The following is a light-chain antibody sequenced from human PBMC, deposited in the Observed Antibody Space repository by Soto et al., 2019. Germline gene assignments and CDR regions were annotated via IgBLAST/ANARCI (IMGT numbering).Light chain of an antibody. CDR2: GAS. CDR1: QGISNY. Sequence: DVQMTQSPSSLSASVGDRVTITCQASQGISNYLNWYQQIPGKAPKLLIYGASNLETGVPSRFSRSGSGTDFTFTISGLQPEDIATYFCQQYDSAFTFGQGTRLEIK. V-gene: IGKV1-33*01. J-gene: IGKJ5*01. CDR3: QQYDSAFT.